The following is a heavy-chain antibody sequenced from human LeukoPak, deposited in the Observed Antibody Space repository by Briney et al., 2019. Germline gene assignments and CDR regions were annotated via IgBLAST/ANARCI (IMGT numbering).Heavy chain of an antibody. CDR2: VYLGGST. CDR3: ARDHCDDAACYPFDR. D-gene: IGHD2-21*01. J-gene: IGHJ4*02. Sequence: SETLSLTYNVSGASFNYYYWSWIRQPAGKGLERIGRVYLGGSTNYNPSLKSRVMMSLDKANNQFSLRLSSVTAADTAIYYCARDHCDDAACYPFDRWGQGTLVTVSS. V-gene: IGHV4-4*07. CDR1: GASFNYYY.